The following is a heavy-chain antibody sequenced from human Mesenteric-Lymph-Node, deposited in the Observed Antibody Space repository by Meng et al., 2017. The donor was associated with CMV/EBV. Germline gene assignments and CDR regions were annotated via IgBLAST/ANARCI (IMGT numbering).Heavy chain of an antibody. CDR1: GYTFTGYY. Sequence: ASVKVSCKTSGYTFTGYYMHWVRQAPGQGLEWMGWINPSSGGTNYAQKFQGRVTMTRDTSVSTAYMELSSLRSDDTAVYYCATPQSDSSGYPFDYWGQGTLVTVSS. J-gene: IGHJ4*02. CDR3: ATPQSDSSGYPFDY. CDR2: INPSSGGT. V-gene: IGHV1-2*02. D-gene: IGHD3-22*01.